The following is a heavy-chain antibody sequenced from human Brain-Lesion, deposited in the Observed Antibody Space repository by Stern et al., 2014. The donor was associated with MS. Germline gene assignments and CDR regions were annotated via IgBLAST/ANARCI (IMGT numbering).Heavy chain of an antibody. V-gene: IGHV1-3*01. J-gene: IGHJ4*02. CDR3: ARDDHRDSSGHYAPFEY. CDR2: INGVDDKT. CDR1: GYTFIRYA. Sequence: VQLEESGAEVKKPGASVKVSCKASGYTFIRYAMQWVRQAPGQRLEWMGRINGVDDKTKYSHKFQGRVTITRDTSANTVYMELSSLRSEDTAVYYCARDDHRDSSGHYAPFEYWGQGTRVTVSS. D-gene: IGHD3-22*01.